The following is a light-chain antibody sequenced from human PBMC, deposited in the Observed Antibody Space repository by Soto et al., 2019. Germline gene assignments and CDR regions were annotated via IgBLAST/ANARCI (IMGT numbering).Light chain of an antibody. Sequence: DILMTQSHSTLSASVGDRVTITCRTSQSISSWLAWYQQKPGKAPKLLIYDASSLESGVPSRFSGSGSGTEFTLTISSLQPDDFATYYCQQYNSYPWTFGQGTKV. J-gene: IGKJ1*01. CDR2: DAS. CDR3: QQYNSYPWT. V-gene: IGKV1-5*01. CDR1: QSISSW.